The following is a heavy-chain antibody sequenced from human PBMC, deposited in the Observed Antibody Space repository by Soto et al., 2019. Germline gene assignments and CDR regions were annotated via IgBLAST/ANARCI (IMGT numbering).Heavy chain of an antibody. J-gene: IGHJ3*02. CDR3: ATESIVVVVADPLGI. CDR2: ISGSGGST. CDR1: GFTFSSYA. D-gene: IGHD2-15*01. V-gene: IGHV3-23*01. Sequence: GGSLSLSCAASGFTFSSYAMSWVRQAPGKGLEWVSAISGSGGSTYYADSVKGRFTISRDNSKNTLYLQMNSLRAEDTAVYYCATESIVVVVADPLGIWGQGTMVTVSS.